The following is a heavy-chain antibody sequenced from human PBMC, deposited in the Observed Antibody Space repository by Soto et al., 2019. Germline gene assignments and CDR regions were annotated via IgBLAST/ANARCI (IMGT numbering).Heavy chain of an antibody. D-gene: IGHD2-8*01. Sequence: GGSLRLSCASSGFTFSSCSMNWVRQAPGKGLDCVSLISGSGGTKYYADPVEGRSTISSHNAKNSMDLQMSSLRDEDTAVYYCAKYCSSDVCFDYWGQGTLVTVSS. V-gene: IGHV3-48*02. J-gene: IGHJ4*02. CDR3: AKYCSSDVCFDY. CDR1: GFTFSSCS. CDR2: ISGSGGTK.